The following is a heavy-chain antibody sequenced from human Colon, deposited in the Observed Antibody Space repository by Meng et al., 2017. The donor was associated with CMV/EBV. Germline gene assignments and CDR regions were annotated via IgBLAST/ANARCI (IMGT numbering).Heavy chain of an antibody. CDR3: AYTDLEYCSGGSCYSFEH. CDR1: LTSSGLG. CDR2: IYWDDDK. V-gene: IGHV2-5*02. D-gene: IGHD2-15*01. J-gene: IGHJ4*02. Sequence: LTSSGLGVGWVRQPPGKTLEWLTLIYWDDDKRYSPSLETRLTITKDTSKNQVVLTMTNMDPVDTATYYCAYTDLEYCSGGSCYSFEHWGQGILVTVSS.